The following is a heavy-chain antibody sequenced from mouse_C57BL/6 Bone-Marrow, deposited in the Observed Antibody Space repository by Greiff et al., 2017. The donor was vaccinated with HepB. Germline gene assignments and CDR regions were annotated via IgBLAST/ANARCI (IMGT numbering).Heavy chain of an antibody. Sequence: QVHVKQSGPGLVQPSQSLSITCTVSGFSLTSYGVHWVRQSPGKGLEWLGVIWSGGSTDYNAAFISRLSISKDNSKSQVFFKMNSLQADDTAIYYCARVLTGTGFAYWGQGTLVTVSA. D-gene: IGHD4-1*01. J-gene: IGHJ3*01. V-gene: IGHV2-2*01. CDR1: GFSLTSYG. CDR3: ARVLTGTGFAY. CDR2: IWSGGST.